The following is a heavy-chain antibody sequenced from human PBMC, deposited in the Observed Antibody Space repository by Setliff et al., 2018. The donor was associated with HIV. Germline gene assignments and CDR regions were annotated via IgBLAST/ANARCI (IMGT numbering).Heavy chain of an antibody. Sequence: ASVKVSCKASGGAPNIYSISWVRQAPGQGLAWMGRIIPGLGTSVYAQKFQGRVTITADRFTSTVYMELSSLRSEDTAVYYCASSYYYDLIFFDYWGQGTLVTVSS. J-gene: IGHJ4*02. CDR1: GGAPNIYS. CDR2: IIPGLGTS. V-gene: IGHV1-69*08. D-gene: IGHD3-22*01. CDR3: ASSYYYDLIFFDY.